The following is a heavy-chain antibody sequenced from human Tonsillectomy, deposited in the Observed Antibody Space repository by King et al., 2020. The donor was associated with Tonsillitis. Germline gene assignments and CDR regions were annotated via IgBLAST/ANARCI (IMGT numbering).Heavy chain of an antibody. CDR1: GGTFSSYA. CDR3: ARDDDYCSGGSCYHYGMDV. D-gene: IGHD2-15*01. CDR2: IIPILGIA. Sequence: QLVQSGAEVKKPGSSVKVSCKASGGTFSSYAISWVRQAPGQGLEWMGRIIPILGIANYAQKFQGRVTITADKSTRTAYMELSSLRSEDTAVYYCARDDDYCSGGSCYHYGMDVWGQGTTVTVSS. V-gene: IGHV1-69*09. J-gene: IGHJ6*02.